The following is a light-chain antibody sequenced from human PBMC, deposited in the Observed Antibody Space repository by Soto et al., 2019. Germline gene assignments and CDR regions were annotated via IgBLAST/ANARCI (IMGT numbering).Light chain of an antibody. CDR1: TGAVTSGYY. J-gene: IGLJ2*01. CDR3: LLYYGGAQV. Sequence: QSVVTQEPSLTVSPGGTVTLTCASSTGAVTSGYYPNWFQQKPGQAPSSLIYSTGYKHSWTPARFSGSLLGGKAALTLSGVQPEDEAEYYCLLYYGGAQVFGGGTKLTVL. CDR2: STG. V-gene: IGLV7-43*01.